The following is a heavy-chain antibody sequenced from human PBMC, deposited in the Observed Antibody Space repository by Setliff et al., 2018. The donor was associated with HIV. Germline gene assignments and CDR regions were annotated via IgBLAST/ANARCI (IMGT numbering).Heavy chain of an antibody. CDR3: ARDYYDDSYYRPGIYYYYYYMDA. Sequence: PSETLSLTCAVSGGSIRTGDWWSWVRQSPGKGLEWIGEISHGGSANYNPSLRSRVTISVDTSSYQFSLKLSSVTAADTAVYYCARDYYDDSYYRPGIYYYYYYMDAWGKGTTVTVSS. CDR1: GGSIRTGDW. J-gene: IGHJ6*03. V-gene: IGHV4-4*02. CDR2: ISHGGSA. D-gene: IGHD3-10*01.